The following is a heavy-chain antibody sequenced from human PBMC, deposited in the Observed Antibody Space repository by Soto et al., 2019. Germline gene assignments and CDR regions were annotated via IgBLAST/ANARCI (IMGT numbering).Heavy chain of an antibody. CDR1: GGSISSYY. CDR3: ARVSQIQLPDY. Sequence: PSETLSLTCTVSGGSISSYYWSWIRQPPGKGLEWIGYIYYSGSTNYNPSLKSRVTISVDTSKNQFSLKLSSVTAADTAVYYCARVSQIQLPDYWGQGTLVTVSS. V-gene: IGHV4-59*01. CDR2: IYYSGST. J-gene: IGHJ4*02. D-gene: IGHD5-18*01.